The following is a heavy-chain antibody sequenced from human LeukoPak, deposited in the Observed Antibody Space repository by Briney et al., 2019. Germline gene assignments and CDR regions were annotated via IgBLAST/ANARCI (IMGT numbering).Heavy chain of an antibody. CDR2: ISSSGSTI. Sequence: PGGSLRLSCAASGFTFSDYYMSWIRQAPGKGLEWVSYISSSGSTIYYADSVKGRFTISRDNAKNSLYLQMNSLRAEDTAVCYCARAEGLVVVAATIDYWGQGTLVTVSS. J-gene: IGHJ4*02. CDR1: GFTFSDYY. CDR3: ARAEGLVVVAATIDY. V-gene: IGHV3-11*04. D-gene: IGHD2-15*01.